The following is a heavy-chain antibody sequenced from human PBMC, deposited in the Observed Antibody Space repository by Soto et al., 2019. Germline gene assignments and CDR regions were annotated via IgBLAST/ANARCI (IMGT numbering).Heavy chain of an antibody. Sequence: EVQLVESGGGLVQPGGSLRLSCATSGFIFSDHHLDWVRQAPGRGLEWVGRSRIKANNYISQYAASVQGRFSISRDESKQSLFLEMNSLKTEDTAVYYCVRGFNSFDSWGHGTLVTVSS. CDR1: GFIFSDHH. V-gene: IGHV3-72*01. J-gene: IGHJ4*01. CDR2: SRIKANNYIS. CDR3: VRGFNSFDS.